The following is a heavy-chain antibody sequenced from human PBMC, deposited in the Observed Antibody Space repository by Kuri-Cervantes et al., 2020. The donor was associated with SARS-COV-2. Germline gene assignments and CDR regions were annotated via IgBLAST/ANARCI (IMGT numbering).Heavy chain of an antibody. D-gene: IGHD3-3*01. CDR2: ISGSGGST. J-gene: IGHJ4*02. CDR3: TRAPEGDFWSGYYYFDY. V-gene: IGHV3-23*01. CDR1: GFTFSSYA. Sequence: GESLKISCAASGFTFSSYAMSWVRQAPGKGLEWVSAISGSGGSTYYADSVKGRFTISRDNSKNTLYLQMNSLRAEDTAVYYCTRAPEGDFWSGYYYFDYWGQGTLVTVSS.